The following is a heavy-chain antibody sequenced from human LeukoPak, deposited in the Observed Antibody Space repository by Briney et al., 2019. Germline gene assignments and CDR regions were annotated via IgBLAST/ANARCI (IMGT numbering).Heavy chain of an antibody. CDR3: ARDWYCSSSICYTDRNWFDP. Sequence: GGSLRLSCAASGFTFSDYYMSWIRQAPGKGLEWVSYISTTSTYTDYADSVKARFTISRDNAKNLLYLQMNSLRPEDTAVYYCARDWYCSSSICYTDRNWFDPWGQGTLVTVSS. CDR1: GFTFSDYY. D-gene: IGHD2-2*02. J-gene: IGHJ5*02. V-gene: IGHV3-11*05. CDR2: ISTTSTYT.